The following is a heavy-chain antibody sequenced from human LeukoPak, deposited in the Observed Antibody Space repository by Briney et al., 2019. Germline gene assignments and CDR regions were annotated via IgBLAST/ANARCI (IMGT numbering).Heavy chain of an antibody. Sequence: PSETLSLTCTVSGGAISSSSYYWGWIRQPPGKGLEWIGSIYYIGSTYYNPSLTSRVTISVDTSKNQFSLKLSSVTAADTAVYYCARLHLYLYGDTGAFDIWGQGTMVTVSS. CDR3: ARLHLYLYGDTGAFDI. J-gene: IGHJ3*02. D-gene: IGHD3-16*01. CDR1: GGAISSSSYY. V-gene: IGHV4-39*01. CDR2: IYYIGST.